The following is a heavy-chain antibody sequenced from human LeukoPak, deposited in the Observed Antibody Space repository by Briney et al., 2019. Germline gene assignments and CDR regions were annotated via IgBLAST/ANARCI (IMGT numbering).Heavy chain of an antibody. V-gene: IGHV1-2*02. Sequence: ASVKVSCKASGYTFTGYYMHWVRQAPGQGLEWMGWINPNSGGTNYAQKLQGRVTMTTDTSTSTAYMELRSLRSDDTAVYYCARDPPYGDRKLDYWGQGTLVTVSS. J-gene: IGHJ4*02. D-gene: IGHD4-17*01. CDR2: INPNSGGT. CDR1: GYTFTGYY. CDR3: ARDPPYGDRKLDY.